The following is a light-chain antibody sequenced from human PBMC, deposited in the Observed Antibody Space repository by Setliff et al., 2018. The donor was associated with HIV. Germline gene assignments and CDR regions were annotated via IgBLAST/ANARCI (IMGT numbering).Light chain of an antibody. CDR3: CSYTGGSSLVV. CDR2: EVN. CDR1: SSDIGSYNL. V-gene: IGLV2-23*02. Sequence: QSALTQPASVSGSPGQSITISCTGTSSDIGSYNLVSWYQQHPDQAPKLILYEVNKGPSGISYRFSGSKSGNTASLTISELQAEDDADYYCCSYTGGSSLVVFGTGTKVTVL. J-gene: IGLJ1*01.